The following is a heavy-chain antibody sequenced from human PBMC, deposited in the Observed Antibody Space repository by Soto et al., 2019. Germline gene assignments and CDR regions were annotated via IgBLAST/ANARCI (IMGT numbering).Heavy chain of an antibody. V-gene: IGHV4-34*01. CDR2: INHSGST. CDR3: ARGGGYCSSTSCSFDY. Sequence: QVQLQQWGAGLLKPSETLSLTCAVYGGSFSGYYWSWIRQPPGKGLEWIGEINHSGSTNYNPSLQSRVTISVDTSKNQFSLKLSSVTAADTAVYYCARGGGYCSSTSCSFDYWGQGTLVTVSS. CDR1: GGSFSGYY. D-gene: IGHD2-2*01. J-gene: IGHJ4*02.